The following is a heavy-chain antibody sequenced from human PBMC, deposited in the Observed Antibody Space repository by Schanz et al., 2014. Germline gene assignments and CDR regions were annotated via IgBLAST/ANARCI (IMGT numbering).Heavy chain of an antibody. CDR2: IYIGGNT. CDR3: ARGGPAYYFDD. V-gene: IGHV3-66*01. CDR1: GFTFGDYA. J-gene: IGHJ4*02. Sequence: EVQLVQSGGGLVQPGGSLRLSCAASGFTFGDYAMTWVRQAPGKGLEWVSFIYIGGNTYYADSVKGRFTISRDNSKNTVYIQMNSLRAEDTAVYYCARGGPAYYFDDWGQGTLVTVFS.